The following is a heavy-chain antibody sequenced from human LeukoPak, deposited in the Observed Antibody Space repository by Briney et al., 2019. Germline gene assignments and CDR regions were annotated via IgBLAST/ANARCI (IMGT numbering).Heavy chain of an antibody. D-gene: IGHD3-22*01. CDR2: MNPNSGNT. Sequence: ASVKVSCKASGYTFTSYDINWVRQATGQGLEWMGWMNPNSGNTGYAQKFQGRVTITRNTSISTAYMELSSLRSENTAVYYCARTYYYDSSGYSLYYYYYMDVWGKGTTVTVSS. CDR3: ARTYYYDSSGYSLYYYYYMDV. CDR1: GYTFTSYD. J-gene: IGHJ6*03. V-gene: IGHV1-8*03.